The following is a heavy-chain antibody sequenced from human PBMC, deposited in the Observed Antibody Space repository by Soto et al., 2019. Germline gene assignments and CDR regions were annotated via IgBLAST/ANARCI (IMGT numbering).Heavy chain of an antibody. V-gene: IGHV1-46*01. D-gene: IGHD5-18*01. CDR1: GYPFTSYH. Sequence: QVQMVQSGAEVKKPGASVKVSCKASGYPFTSYHMHWMRQAPGQGLEWMGIINPSDGRTRYGEKCQGRVTMTRDTYTSTVYMELSSLRSADTAVYYCARARGYTFGYNYFDPWGQGTLVTVS. CDR3: ARARGYTFGYNYFDP. J-gene: IGHJ5*02. CDR2: INPSDGRT.